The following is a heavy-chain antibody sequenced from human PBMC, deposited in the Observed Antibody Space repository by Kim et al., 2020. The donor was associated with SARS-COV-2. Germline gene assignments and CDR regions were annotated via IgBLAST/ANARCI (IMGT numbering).Heavy chain of an antibody. J-gene: IGHJ3*02. Sequence: IYYADAVKGRFTISRDNAKNSLYLQMNSLRAEDTAVYYCARGPGPYAFDIWGQGTMVTVSS. D-gene: IGHD7-27*01. CDR2: I. V-gene: IGHV3-48*04. CDR3: ARGPGPYAFDI.